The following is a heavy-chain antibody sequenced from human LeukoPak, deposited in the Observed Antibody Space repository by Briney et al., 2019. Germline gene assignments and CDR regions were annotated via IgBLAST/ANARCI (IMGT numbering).Heavy chain of an antibody. J-gene: IGHJ3*02. D-gene: IGHD3-10*01. CDR3: ARLEGSGGFDI. CDR1: GGTFSSYA. V-gene: IGHV1-69*04. CDR2: IIPILGIA. Sequence: SVKVSCKASGGTFSSYAISWVRQAPGQGLEWMGRIIPILGIANYAQKFQGRVTITADKSTSTAYMELSSLRSEDTAVYYCARLEGSGGFDIWGQGTMVTVSS.